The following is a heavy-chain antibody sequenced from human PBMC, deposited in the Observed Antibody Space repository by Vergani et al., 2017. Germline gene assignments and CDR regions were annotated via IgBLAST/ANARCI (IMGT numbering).Heavy chain of an antibody. V-gene: IGHV1-2*02. CDR1: GYTFTDYF. Sequence: QVQLVQSGAEVKKPGASVKVSCKASGYTFTDYFMHWVRQAPGQGLEWMGWINPNSGGTNYAQKFQDRVTMTRDTSISTAYMELSNLGSDDTAVYYCARVGTSSNRDYFDYWGQGTLVTVSS. D-gene: IGHD1-14*01. J-gene: IGHJ4*02. CDR2: INPNSGGT. CDR3: ARVGTSSNRDYFDY.